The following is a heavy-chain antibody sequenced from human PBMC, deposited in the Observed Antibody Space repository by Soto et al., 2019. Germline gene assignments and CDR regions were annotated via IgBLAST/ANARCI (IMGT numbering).Heavy chain of an antibody. V-gene: IGHV3-23*01. CDR2: INDGASST. Sequence: GVSLRLSCASSGLTFRNFAMSWVRQSPGKGLEWVAAINDGASSTYQADSVKGRFTISRDNSENTLYLEMNGLRAEDTAVYYCVKGPDSGRPYYFDHWGQGSLVNGS. J-gene: IGHJ4*02. D-gene: IGHD6-19*01. CDR3: VKGPDSGRPYYFDH. CDR1: GLTFRNFA.